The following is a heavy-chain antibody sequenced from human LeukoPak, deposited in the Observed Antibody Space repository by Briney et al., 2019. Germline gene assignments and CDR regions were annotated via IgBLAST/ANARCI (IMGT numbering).Heavy chain of an antibody. D-gene: IGHD2-21*02. CDR3: TSWGDTTAEYFQR. V-gene: IGHV3-7*01. J-gene: IGHJ1*01. CDR2: INPDGRDT. Sequence: PGGSLRLSCAASGFTFNTYTMNWVRQAPGKGLEWVAHINPDGRDTYYVDSVKGRFTISRDNAQNSMYLQMNSLRVEDTAVYYCTSWGDTTAEYFQRWGQGTLVTVSS. CDR1: GFTFNTYT.